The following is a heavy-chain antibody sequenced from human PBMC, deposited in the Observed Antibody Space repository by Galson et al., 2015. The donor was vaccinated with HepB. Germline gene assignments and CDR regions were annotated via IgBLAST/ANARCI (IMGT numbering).Heavy chain of an antibody. CDR2: IIPIFGTA. J-gene: IGHJ1*01. D-gene: IGHD3-22*01. Sequence: SVKVSCKVSGGTFRTNVISWVRQAPGQGLEWMGGIIPIFGTANYAQKFQGRVTITADESTSTAYMELSSLRSEDTAVYYCARLPLRYYDSSGYKPGYFQHWGQGTLVTVSS. CDR1: GGTFRTNV. CDR3: ARLPLRYYDSSGYKPGYFQH. V-gene: IGHV1-69*13.